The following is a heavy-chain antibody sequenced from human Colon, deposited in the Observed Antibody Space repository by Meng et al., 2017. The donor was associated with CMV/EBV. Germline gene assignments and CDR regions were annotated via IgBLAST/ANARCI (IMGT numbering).Heavy chain of an antibody. J-gene: IGHJ4*02. CDR1: GLTFSYSF. Sequence: GESLKISCTASGLTFSYSFMSWVRQAPGKGLEWVANIKQDGSEKFYVDSVKGRFTISRDNARKSLYLQMDNLRAEDTAVYYCARLVVGDNDYFDYWGQGTLVTVSS. D-gene: IGHD2-15*01. CDR2: IKQDGSEK. CDR3: ARLVVGDNDYFDY. V-gene: IGHV3-7*01.